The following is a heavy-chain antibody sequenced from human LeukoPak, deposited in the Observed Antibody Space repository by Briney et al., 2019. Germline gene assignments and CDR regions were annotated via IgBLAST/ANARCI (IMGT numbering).Heavy chain of an antibody. Sequence: GGSLRLSCAASGFTFSSYSMNWVRQAPGKGLEWVSSISSSSSYIYYADSVKGRFTISRDNAKNSLYLQMNSLRAEDTAVYYCARVELLWFGEPWFDPWGQGTLVTVSS. D-gene: IGHD3-10*01. CDR2: ISSSSSYI. V-gene: IGHV3-21*01. CDR3: ARVELLWFGEPWFDP. CDR1: GFTFSSYS. J-gene: IGHJ5*02.